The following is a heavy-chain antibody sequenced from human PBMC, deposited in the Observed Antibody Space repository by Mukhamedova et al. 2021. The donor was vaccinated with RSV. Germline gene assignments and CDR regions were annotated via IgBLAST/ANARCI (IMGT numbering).Heavy chain of an antibody. CDR3: ARGSVAGSDYYSMDV. Sequence: VRQAPAQGLEWMGWISASNGNTKNAQNLQGRVTMTTDTSTSTAYMELRSLRADDTAVYYCARGSVAGSDYYSMDVWGKGTTVTV. J-gene: IGHJ6*03. CDR2: ISASNGNT. D-gene: IGHD6-19*01. V-gene: IGHV1-18*01.